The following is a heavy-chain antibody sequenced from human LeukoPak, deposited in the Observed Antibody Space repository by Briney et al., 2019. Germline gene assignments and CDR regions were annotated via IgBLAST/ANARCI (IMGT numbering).Heavy chain of an antibody. CDR3: AFCVGYSYGIDAFDI. CDR2: ISSSSSYI. CDR1: GFTFSSYS. V-gene: IGHV3-21*01. Sequence: PGGSLRLSCAASGFTFSSYSMNWVRQAPGKGLEWVSSISSSSSYIYYADSVKGRFTISRDNAKNSLYLQMNSLRAEDTAVYYCAFCVGYSYGIDAFDIWGQGTMVTVSS. J-gene: IGHJ3*02. D-gene: IGHD5-18*01.